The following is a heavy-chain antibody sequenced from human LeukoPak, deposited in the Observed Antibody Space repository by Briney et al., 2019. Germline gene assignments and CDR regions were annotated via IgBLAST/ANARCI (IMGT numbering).Heavy chain of an antibody. D-gene: IGHD6-19*01. CDR1: GYSFTSYG. V-gene: IGHV1-2*02. CDR3: ARGSSSGWCPDY. Sequence: GASVKVSCKASGYSFTSYGISWVRQAPGQGLEWMGWINPNSGGTNYAQKFQGRVTMTRDTSISTAYMELSRLRSDDTAVYYCARGSSSGWCPDYWGQGTLVTVSS. CDR2: INPNSGGT. J-gene: IGHJ4*02.